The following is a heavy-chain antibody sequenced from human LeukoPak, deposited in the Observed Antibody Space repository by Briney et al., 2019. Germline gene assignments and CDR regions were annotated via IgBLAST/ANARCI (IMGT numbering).Heavy chain of an antibody. J-gene: IGHJ6*03. CDR2: IKSKTDGGTT. Sequence: GGSLRLSCAASGFTFSNAWMSWVRRAPGKGLEWVGRIKSKTDGGTTDYAAPVKGRFTISRDDSKNTLYLQMNSLKTEDTAVYYCARVDIVVVVAATYMDVWGKGTTVTVSS. D-gene: IGHD2-15*01. CDR3: ARVDIVVVVAATYMDV. CDR1: GFTFSNAW. V-gene: IGHV3-15*01.